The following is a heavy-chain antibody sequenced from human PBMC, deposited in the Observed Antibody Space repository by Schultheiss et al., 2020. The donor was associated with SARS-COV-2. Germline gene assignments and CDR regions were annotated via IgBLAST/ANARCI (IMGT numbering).Heavy chain of an antibody. CDR2: ISAYNGNT. J-gene: IGHJ6*02. D-gene: IGHD2/OR15-2a*01. CDR3: ARVVLYYGMDV. Sequence: ASVKVSCKASGYTFTSYGISWVRQAPGQGLEWMGWISAYNGNTNYAQKLQGRVTMTTDKSTSTAYMELSSLRSEDTAVYYCARVVLYYGMDVWGQGTTVTVSS. V-gene: IGHV1-18*01. CDR1: GYTFTSYG.